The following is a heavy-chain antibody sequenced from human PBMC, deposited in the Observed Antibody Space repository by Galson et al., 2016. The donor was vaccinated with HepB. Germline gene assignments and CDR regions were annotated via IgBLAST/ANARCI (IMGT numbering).Heavy chain of an antibody. V-gene: IGHV4-4*02. CDR1: GGSISSNNW. D-gene: IGHD3-22*01. J-gene: IGHJ5*02. CDR3: ATYYDSSGGYHWFDP. Sequence: SETLSLTCAVSGGSISSNNWWSWVRQPPGKGLEWIGQVYHSGTTNYNPSLKSRVTISVDRSKNQFSLKLNSVTAADTAVYYCATYYDSSGGYHWFDPWGQGTLVTFSS. CDR2: VYHSGTT.